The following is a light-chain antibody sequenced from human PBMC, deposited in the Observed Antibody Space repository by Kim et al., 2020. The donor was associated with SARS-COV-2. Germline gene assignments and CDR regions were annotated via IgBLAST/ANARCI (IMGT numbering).Light chain of an antibody. V-gene: IGLV3-1*01. CDR2: QDS. Sequence: VSPGQTASITCSGDKLGDKYACWYQQKPGQSPVLVIYQDSKRPSGIPERFSGSNSGNTATLTISGTQAMDEADYYCQAWDSSFYVFGTGTKITVL. CDR1: KLGDKY. J-gene: IGLJ1*01. CDR3: QAWDSSFYV.